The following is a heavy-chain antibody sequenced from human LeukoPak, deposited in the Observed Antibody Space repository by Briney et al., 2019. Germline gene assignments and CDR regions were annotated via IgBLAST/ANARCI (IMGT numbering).Heavy chain of an antibody. CDR2: ISAYNGNT. V-gene: IGHV1-18*01. CDR1: GYTFTSYG. CDR3: ARVDCSSTSANYYYYGMDV. D-gene: IGHD2-2*01. J-gene: IGHJ6*02. Sequence: ASVKVSCKASGYTFTSYGISWVRQAPGQGLEWMGWISAYNGNTNYAQKLQGRVTMTTDTSTSTAYMELRSLRSDDTAVYYCARVDCSSTSANYYYYGMDVWGQGTTVTVSS.